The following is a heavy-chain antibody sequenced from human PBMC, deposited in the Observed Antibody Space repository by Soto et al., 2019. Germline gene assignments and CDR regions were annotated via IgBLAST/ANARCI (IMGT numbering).Heavy chain of an antibody. D-gene: IGHD3-3*01. CDR1: GGTFSSYA. V-gene: IGHV1-69*06. CDR2: IIPIFGTA. CDR3: ARINKIFGYLGAFDI. Sequence: GASVKVSCKASGGTFSSYAISWVRQAPGQGLEWMGGIIPIFGTANYAQKFQGRVTITADKSTSTAYMELSSLRSEDTAVYYCARINKIFGYLGAFDIWGQGTMVTVSS. J-gene: IGHJ3*02.